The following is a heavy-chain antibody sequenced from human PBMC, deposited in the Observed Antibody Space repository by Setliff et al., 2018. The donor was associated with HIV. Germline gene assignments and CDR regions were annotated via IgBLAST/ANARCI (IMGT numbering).Heavy chain of an antibody. J-gene: IGHJ4*02. Sequence: TGGSLRLSCAASGLTFRTSWMSWVRQAPGKGLEWVANINEDGSVTYSLDSVKGRLAISRDNANNSLHLQMNSLRVEDTAIYYCARAAPRAGAAPLAYDYWGQGTLVTVSS. CDR2: INEDGSVT. CDR3: ARAAPRAGAAPLAYDY. CDR1: GLTFRTSW. D-gene: IGHD1-26*01. V-gene: IGHV3-7*01.